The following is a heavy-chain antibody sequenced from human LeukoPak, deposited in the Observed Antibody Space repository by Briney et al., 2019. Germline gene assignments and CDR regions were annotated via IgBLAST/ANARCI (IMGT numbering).Heavy chain of an antibody. CDR3: AKCLLRGYYDTSGYYFFDD. D-gene: IGHD3-22*01. V-gene: IGHV3-23*01. CDR2: VSGGGDST. CDR1: GFTFSSYV. J-gene: IGHJ4*02. Sequence: PGGSVRLSCAASGFTFSSYVMTWVRQAPGKGLEWVSSVSGGGDSTYYADSVKGRSTISRDNSKSTLYLQMNCLRDGDTAVYYCAKCLLRGYYDTSGYYFFDDWGQGALVAVSS.